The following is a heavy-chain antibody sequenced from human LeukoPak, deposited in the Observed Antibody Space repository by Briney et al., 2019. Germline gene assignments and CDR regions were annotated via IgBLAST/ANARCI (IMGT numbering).Heavy chain of an antibody. Sequence: GGSLRLSCAASGFTFSSYPMGWVRQAPGKGLEGVSAISGSAASTYYAESVKGRFTISRDNSKNTLYLQMNSLRAEDTAIYYCAKVPGSGWYYFDYWGQGTLATVSS. D-gene: IGHD6-19*01. J-gene: IGHJ4*02. CDR3: AKVPGSGWYYFDY. CDR2: ISGSAAST. V-gene: IGHV3-23*01. CDR1: GFTFSSYP.